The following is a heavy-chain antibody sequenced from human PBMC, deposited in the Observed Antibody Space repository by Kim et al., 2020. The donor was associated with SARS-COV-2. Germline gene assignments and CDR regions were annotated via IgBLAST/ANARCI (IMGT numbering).Heavy chain of an antibody. CDR3: ASLRGYSGYDLY. V-gene: IGHV4-34*12. J-gene: IGHJ4*02. D-gene: IGHD5-12*01. CDR2: IIHRGST. CDR1: GGSFSGYY. Sequence: SETLSLTCAVYGGSFSGYYWSWIRQPPGKGLEWIGEIIHRGSTNYNPSLKSRVTMSVDTSKNQFSLRLNSVTAADTAMYYCASLRGYSGYDLYWAQGTRVNFSS.